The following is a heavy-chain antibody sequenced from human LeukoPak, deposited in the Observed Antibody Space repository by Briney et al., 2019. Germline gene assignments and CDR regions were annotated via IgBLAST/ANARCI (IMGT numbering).Heavy chain of an antibody. Sequence: SVNFSCKASGGTFSSYAISWVRQAPGHGLEWMGRIIPIFGIANYAQKLQGRVTITADKTTSTAYMEMSSLRSEHTAVYYCARDASGGSGSYYNEDYFDYWGQGTLVTVPS. D-gene: IGHD3-10*01. CDR3: ARDASGGSGSYYNEDYFDY. CDR1: GGTFSSYA. J-gene: IGHJ4*02. V-gene: IGHV1-69*04. CDR2: IIPIFGIA.